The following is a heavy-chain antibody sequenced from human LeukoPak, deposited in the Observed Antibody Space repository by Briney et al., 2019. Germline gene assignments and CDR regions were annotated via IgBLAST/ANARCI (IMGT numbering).Heavy chain of an antibody. CDR3: ARDSLDYGGWFDT. CDR2: TSYRGGT. Sequence: PSETLSLTCTVSGVSTTNYYWHWIRQPPGKELEWIAFTSYRGGTKYNPSLKSRATISVDTSENQVSLRVTSMTAADTAVYHCARDSLDYGGWFDTWGQGILVTVSS. J-gene: IGHJ5*02. D-gene: IGHD4-23*01. CDR1: GVSTTNYY. V-gene: IGHV4-59*01.